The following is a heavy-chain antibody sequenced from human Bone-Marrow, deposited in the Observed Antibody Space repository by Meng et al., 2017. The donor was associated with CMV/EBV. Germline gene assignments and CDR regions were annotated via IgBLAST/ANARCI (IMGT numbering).Heavy chain of an antibody. J-gene: IGHJ4*02. Sequence: ASVKVSCKASGFTFLGHSLHWVRQAPGQGLEWLGWINPNNGATYYAQKFQGRVTMTRDTSITTAYMELSALRFGDTAVYYCVRDVAIVGGAGDSWGRGTLVTSSS. CDR3: VRDVAIVGGAGDS. D-gene: IGHD2-15*01. CDR2: INPNNGAT. V-gene: IGHV1-2*02. CDR1: GFTFLGHS.